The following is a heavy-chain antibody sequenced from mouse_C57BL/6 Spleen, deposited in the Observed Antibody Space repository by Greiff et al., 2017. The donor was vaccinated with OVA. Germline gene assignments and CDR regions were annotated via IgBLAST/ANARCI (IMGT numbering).Heavy chain of an antibody. V-gene: IGHV1-84*01. CDR3: ARAPYYSKGGWFAY. Sequence: QVQLKESGPELVKPGASVKISCKASGYTFTDYYINWVKQRPGQGLEWIGWIYPGSGNTKYNEKFKGKATLTVDTSSSTTYMQLSSLTSEDSAVYFCARAPYYSKGGWFAYWGQGTLVTVSA. CDR2: IYPGSGNT. CDR1: GYTFTDYY. D-gene: IGHD2-5*01. J-gene: IGHJ3*01.